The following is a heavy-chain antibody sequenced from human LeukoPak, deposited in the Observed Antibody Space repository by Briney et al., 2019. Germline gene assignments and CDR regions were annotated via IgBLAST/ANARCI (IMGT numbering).Heavy chain of an antibody. V-gene: IGHV3-30*02. Sequence: PGGSLRLSCAASGFTFSSYGMHWVRQAPGKGLEWVAFIRYDGSNKYYADSVKGRFTISRDNAKNTLYLQMNSLRAEDTAVYYCAPSGDRIAAAGFDPWGQGTLVTVSS. D-gene: IGHD6-13*01. CDR1: GFTFSSYG. CDR3: APSGDRIAAAGFDP. CDR2: IRYDGSNK. J-gene: IGHJ5*02.